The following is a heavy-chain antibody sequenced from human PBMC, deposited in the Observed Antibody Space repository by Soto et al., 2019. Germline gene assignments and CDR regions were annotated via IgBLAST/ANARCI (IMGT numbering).Heavy chain of an antibody. CDR2: ISWNSGNI. Sequence: EVQLVESGGGLVQPGRSLRLSCVASGFTFDDYVMHWVRQVPGKGLEWVSGISWNSGNIDYADSVKGRFTISIDNAMNSRYLQMNSLRPEDTALYYCARGLSAVPSYLDYWGQGTRVTVSS. J-gene: IGHJ4*02. V-gene: IGHV3-9*01. D-gene: IGHD3-16*01. CDR3: ARGLSAVPSYLDY. CDR1: GFTFDDYV.